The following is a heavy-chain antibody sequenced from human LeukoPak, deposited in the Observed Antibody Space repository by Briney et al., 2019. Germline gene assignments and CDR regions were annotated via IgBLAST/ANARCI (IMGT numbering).Heavy chain of an antibody. J-gene: IGHJ4*02. CDR3: ARDPASSGYYRDY. CDR1: GYTFTGYY. D-gene: IGHD3-22*01. V-gene: IGHV1-2*02. CDR2: INPNSGGT. Sequence: GASVKVSCKASGYTFTGYYMHWVRQAPGQGLEWMGWINPNSGGTNCAQKFQGRVTMTRDTSISTAYTELSRLRSDDTAVYYCARDPASSGYYRDYWGQGTLVTVSS.